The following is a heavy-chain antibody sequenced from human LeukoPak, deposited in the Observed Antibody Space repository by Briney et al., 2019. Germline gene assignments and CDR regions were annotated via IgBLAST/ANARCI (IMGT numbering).Heavy chain of an antibody. Sequence: PSETLSLTCTVSGGSISSYYWSWIRQPPGKGLEWIGYIYYSGSTNYNPSLKSRVTISVDTSKNQFSLKLSSVTAADTAVYYCARSHCSSTSCYPYYYYGMDVWGQGTTVTVSS. D-gene: IGHD2-2*01. CDR2: IYYSGST. V-gene: IGHV4-59*01. CDR3: ARSHCSSTSCYPYYYYGMDV. CDR1: GGSISSYY. J-gene: IGHJ6*02.